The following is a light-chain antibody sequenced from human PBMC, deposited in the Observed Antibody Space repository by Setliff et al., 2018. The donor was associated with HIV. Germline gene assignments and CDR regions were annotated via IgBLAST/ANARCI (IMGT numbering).Light chain of an antibody. V-gene: IGKV3-15*01. CDR1: QSIGSK. J-gene: IGKJ2*03. CDR3: QQYNNWPPYS. Sequence: EIVMTQSPATLSVSTGERVSLSCRASQSIGSKLAWYQQKPGQSPRLLIYGASTRATGVPARFSASGSGTEFTLTITSLQAEDFAVYFCQQYNNWPPYSFGQGTKVDIK. CDR2: GAS.